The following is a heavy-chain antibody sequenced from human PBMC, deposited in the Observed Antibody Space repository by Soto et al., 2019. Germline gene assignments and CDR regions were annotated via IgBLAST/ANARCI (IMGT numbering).Heavy chain of an antibody. CDR2: IFYSGST. J-gene: IGHJ4*02. CDR1: GGSVSSGSYY. Sequence: QVQLQESGPGLVKPSETLSLTCSVSGGSVSSGSYYWSWIRQPPGKGLEWIGYIFYSGSTNYNPALESRGTISVDTSKNQFPLRRSAVTAADTAVYYGARETTMGGYYFDYWGQGTLVTVSS. V-gene: IGHV4-61*01. CDR3: ARETTMGGYYFDY. D-gene: IGHD3-16*01.